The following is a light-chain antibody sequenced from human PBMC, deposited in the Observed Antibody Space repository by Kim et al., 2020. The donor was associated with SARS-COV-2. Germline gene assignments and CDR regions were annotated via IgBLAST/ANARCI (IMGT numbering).Light chain of an antibody. CDR1: SSDVGGYNY. Sequence: QSALTQPASVSGSPGQSITISCTGTSSDVGGYNYVSWYQQHPGKAPKLMIFDVNKRPSGVSNRFSGSKSGNTASLTISGLQAEDEADYYCSSYTSSSTSVFGGGTQLTVL. V-gene: IGLV2-14*01. CDR2: DVN. CDR3: SSYTSSSTSV. J-gene: IGLJ3*02.